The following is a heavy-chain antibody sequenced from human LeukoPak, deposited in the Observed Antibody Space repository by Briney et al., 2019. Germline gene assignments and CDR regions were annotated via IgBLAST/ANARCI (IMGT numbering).Heavy chain of an antibody. D-gene: IGHD4-17*01. J-gene: IGHJ1*01. Sequence: PGGSLRLSCAASGFTVSSNYMSWVRQAPGKGLEWVSVISGSGGSTYYADSVKGRFTISRDNSKNTLYLQMNSLRAEDAAVYYCAQEIYGDSTGGRFQHWGQGTLVTVSS. CDR1: GFTVSSNY. CDR3: AQEIYGDSTGGRFQH. V-gene: IGHV3-23*01. CDR2: ISGSGGST.